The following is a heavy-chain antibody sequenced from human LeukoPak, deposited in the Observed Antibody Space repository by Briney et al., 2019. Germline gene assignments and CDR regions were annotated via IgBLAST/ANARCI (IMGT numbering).Heavy chain of an antibody. CDR1: GYTFTNYG. V-gene: IGHV1-18*01. D-gene: IGHD6-13*01. CDR2: ISPYNGDT. CDR3: ARDLNSWLKTDS. Sequence: VSVKVSCKASGYTFTNYGISWVRQAPGQGLEWVGWISPYNGDTQNAPSVQGRITMTTDTSTTTAYMDLRSLRSDDTAVYYCARDLNSWLKTDSWGQGTLVTVSS. J-gene: IGHJ5*02.